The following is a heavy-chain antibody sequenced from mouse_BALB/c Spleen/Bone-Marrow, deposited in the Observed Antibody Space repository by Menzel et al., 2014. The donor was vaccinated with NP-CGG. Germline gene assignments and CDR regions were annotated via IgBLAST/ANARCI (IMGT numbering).Heavy chain of an antibody. CDR1: GYTFTSYW. Sequence: QVQLQQSGAELAKPGASVKMSCKASGYTFTSYWMHWVKQRPGQGLEWIGYINPSTGYTEYNQKFKDKATLTAVKSSTTAYMQLRSLTSEGSAVYYCARDDYDAIAYWGQGTLVTVSA. D-gene: IGHD2-4*01. J-gene: IGHJ3*01. CDR2: INPSTGYT. V-gene: IGHV1-7*01. CDR3: ARDDYDAIAY.